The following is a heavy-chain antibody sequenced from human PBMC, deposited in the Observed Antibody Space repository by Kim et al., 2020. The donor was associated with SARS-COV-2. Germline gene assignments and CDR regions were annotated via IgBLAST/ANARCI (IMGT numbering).Heavy chain of an antibody. J-gene: IGHJ4*02. V-gene: IGHV3-33*06. CDR1: GFTFSSYG. D-gene: IGHD3-10*01. CDR3: AKDRGGRFGEPPLYYFDY. Sequence: GGSLRHSCAASGFTFSSYGMHWVRQAPGKGLEWVAVIWYDGSNKYYADSVKGRFTISRDNSKNTLYLQMNSLRAEDTAVYYCAKDRGGRFGEPPLYYFDYWGQGTLVTVSS. CDR2: IWYDGSNK.